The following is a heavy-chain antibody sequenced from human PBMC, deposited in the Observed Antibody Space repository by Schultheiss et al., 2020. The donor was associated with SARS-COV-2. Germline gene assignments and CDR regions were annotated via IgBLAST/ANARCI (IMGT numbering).Heavy chain of an antibody. Sequence: SETLSLTCTVSGGSISSGGYYWSWIRQHPGKGLEWIGYIYYSGSTYYNPSLKSLVTISVDTSKNQFSLKLSSVTAADTAVYYCASYDSSGYYNYWGQGTLVTVSS. CDR3: ASYDSSGYYNY. D-gene: IGHD3-22*01. V-gene: IGHV4-31*01. J-gene: IGHJ4*02. CDR1: GGSISSGGYY. CDR2: IYYSGST.